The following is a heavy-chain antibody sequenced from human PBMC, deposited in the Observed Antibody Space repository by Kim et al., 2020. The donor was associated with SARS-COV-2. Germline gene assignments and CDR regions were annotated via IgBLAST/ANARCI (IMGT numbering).Heavy chain of an antibody. CDR1: GFTFSSYG. Sequence: GGSLRLSCAASGFTFSSYGMHWVRQAPGKGLEWVAVIWYDGSNKYYADSVKGRFTISRDNSKNTLYLQMNSLRAEDTAVYYCAKEELLWFRESKYNWFDPWGQGTLVTVSS. V-gene: IGHV3-33*06. J-gene: IGHJ5*02. CDR2: IWYDGSNK. CDR3: AKEELLWFRESKYNWFDP. D-gene: IGHD3-10*01.